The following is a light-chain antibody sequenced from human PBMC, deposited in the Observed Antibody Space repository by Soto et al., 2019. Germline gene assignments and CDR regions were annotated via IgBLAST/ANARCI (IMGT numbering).Light chain of an antibody. CDR1: RSDVGGYNY. CDR2: DVT. V-gene: IGLV2-11*01. J-gene: IGLJ2*01. Sequence: SALTQPRSVSGSPGQSVTISCTGTRSDVGGYNYVSWFQQHPDKAPKLMIYDVTKRPSGVPDRFSGSKSGNTASLTISGLQAEDEADYYCCSYVGNYSWLFGGGTKVTVL. CDR3: CSYVGNYSWL.